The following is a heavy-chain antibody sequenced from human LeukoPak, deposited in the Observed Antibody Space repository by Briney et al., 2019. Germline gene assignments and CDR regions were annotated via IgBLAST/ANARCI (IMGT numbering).Heavy chain of an antibody. CDR3: AKRGYYDSSGFSPLTY. CDR1: GFTFSSYA. D-gene: IGHD3-22*01. J-gene: IGHJ4*02. CDR2: ISGSGGST. V-gene: IGHV3-23*01. Sequence: GGSLRLSCAASGFTFSSYAMSWVRQAPGKGLEWVSAISGSGGSTYYADSVKGRFTISRDNSKNTLYLQMNSLRAEDTAVYYCAKRGYYDSSGFSPLTYWGQGTLVTVSS.